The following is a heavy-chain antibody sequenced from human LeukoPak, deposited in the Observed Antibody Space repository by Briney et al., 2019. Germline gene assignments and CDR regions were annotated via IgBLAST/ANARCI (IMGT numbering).Heavy chain of an antibody. Sequence: SETLSPTCAVSGGSISSGGYSWSWMRQPPGKGLEWVGYIYHSGSTYYTPSLKSRVTIPVPKTQQQFPPKLSSVTAEHTALYYCARVGWYCSGGSCPIIDYWGQGTLVTVSS. CDR2: IYHSGST. J-gene: IGHJ4*02. V-gene: IGHV4-30-2*01. CDR3: ARVGWYCSGGSCPIIDY. D-gene: IGHD2-15*01. CDR1: GGSISSGGYS.